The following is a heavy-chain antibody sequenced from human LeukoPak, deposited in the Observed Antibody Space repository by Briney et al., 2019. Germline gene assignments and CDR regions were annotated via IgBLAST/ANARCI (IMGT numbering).Heavy chain of an antibody. J-gene: IGHJ4*02. CDR1: GGPISGYY. V-gene: IGHV4-34*01. D-gene: IGHD2-15*01. CDR3: ASPGHCSGGSCYHSFDY. Sequence: SETLSLTCTVSGGPISGYYWSWIRQPPGKGLEWIGEIYYSGSTNYNPSLKSRVTISVDTSKNQFSLKLSSVTAADTAVYYCASPGHCSGGSCYHSFDYWGQRTLVTVSS. CDR2: IYYSGST.